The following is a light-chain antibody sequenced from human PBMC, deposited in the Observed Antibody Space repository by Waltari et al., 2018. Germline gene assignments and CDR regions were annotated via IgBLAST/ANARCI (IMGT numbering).Light chain of an antibody. V-gene: IGLV1-47*01. J-gene: IGLJ3*02. CDR2: KNS. Sequence: QSVLTQPPPTSATPGQRATISCSGSKSNTGNNSVYWYQQVPGMAPKIIIYKNSQRPSGVPDRFSGSKSGTSASLAISGLRSEDEATYHCVAWDDGWSGPWVFGGGTRVTVL. CDR1: KSNTGNNS. CDR3: VAWDDGWSGPWV.